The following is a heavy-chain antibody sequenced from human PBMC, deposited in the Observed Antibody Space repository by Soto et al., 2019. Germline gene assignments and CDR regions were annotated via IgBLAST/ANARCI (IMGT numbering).Heavy chain of an antibody. CDR3: ATQDKGPYSSSWDFDY. Sequence: ASVKVSCKVSGYTLTELSMHWVRQAPGKGLEWMGGFDPEDGETIYAQKFQGRVTMTEDTSTDTAYMELSSLRSEDTAVYYCATQDKGPYSSSWDFDYWGQGTLVTVSS. CDR1: GYTLTELS. J-gene: IGHJ4*02. D-gene: IGHD6-13*01. V-gene: IGHV1-24*01. CDR2: FDPEDGET.